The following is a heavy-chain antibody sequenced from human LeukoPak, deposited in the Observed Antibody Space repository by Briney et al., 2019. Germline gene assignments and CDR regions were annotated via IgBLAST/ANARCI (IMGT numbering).Heavy chain of an antibody. CDR3: ARRYSSGWYQGGFDY. D-gene: IGHD6-19*01. CDR2: ISAYNGNT. V-gene: IGHV1-18*01. CDR1: GYTFTSYG. Sequence: ASVKVSCKASGYTFTSYGISWVRQAPGQGLEWMGWISAYNGNTNYAQKLQGRVTMTTDISTSTAYMELRSLRSDDTAVYYCARRYSSGWYQGGFDYWGQGTLVTVSS. J-gene: IGHJ4*02.